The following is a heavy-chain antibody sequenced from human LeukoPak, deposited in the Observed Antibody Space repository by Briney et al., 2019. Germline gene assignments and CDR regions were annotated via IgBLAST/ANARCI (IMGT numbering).Heavy chain of an antibody. Sequence: GGSLTLSCVASGFTFVGSAMSWVRQAPGKGLEWVSGISASGGVTYYADSVKGRFTISRDNSKNTLYLQMNSLRAEDTAVYYCAKDRVDTAAAGITNWFDPWGQGTLVTVSS. J-gene: IGHJ5*02. CDR3: AKDRVDTAAAGITNWFDP. CDR1: GFTFVGSA. V-gene: IGHV3-23*01. D-gene: IGHD6-13*01. CDR2: ISASGGVT.